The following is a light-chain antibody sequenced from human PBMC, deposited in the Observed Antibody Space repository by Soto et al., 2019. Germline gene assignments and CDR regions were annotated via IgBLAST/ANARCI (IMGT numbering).Light chain of an antibody. J-gene: IGKJ1*01. CDR1: QSISTW. CDR2: KSS. CDR3: QQYTRYWT. Sequence: DIRMTQSPSTLSASVGDRVTIRCRASQSISTWLAWYQQKPGKAPRLLIYKSSTLESGVPSRCSGSGSGTELTLPISSLQPDDFATYYCQQYTRYWTFGQGTKLEI. V-gene: IGKV1-5*03.